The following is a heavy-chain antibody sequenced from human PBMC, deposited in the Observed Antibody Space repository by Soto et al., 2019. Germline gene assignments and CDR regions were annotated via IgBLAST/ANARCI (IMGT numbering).Heavy chain of an antibody. Sequence: SLKVSCKASGGTFSSYAISWVRQAPGQGLEWMGGIIPIFGTANYAQKFQGRVTITADESTSTAYMELSSLRSEDTAVYYCARALRYYDSSGYYYGLDYWGQGTLVTVSS. CDR1: GGTFSSYA. D-gene: IGHD3-22*01. CDR3: ARALRYYDSSGYYYGLDY. V-gene: IGHV1-69*13. CDR2: IIPIFGTA. J-gene: IGHJ4*02.